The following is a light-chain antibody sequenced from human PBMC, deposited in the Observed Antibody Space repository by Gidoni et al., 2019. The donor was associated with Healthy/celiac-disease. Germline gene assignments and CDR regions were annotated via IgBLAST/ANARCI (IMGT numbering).Light chain of an antibody. CDR3: CSYACSRYWV. CDR2: EVS. J-gene: IGLJ3*02. V-gene: IGLV2-23*02. CDR1: SSDVGRYNL. Sequence: QAAPTQPASVSGYPVPSITISCTGTSSDVGRYNLGSWYQPHPVKAPKLMIYEVSKRPSGVSNRFSGSKSGTTASLTTSGLQAEDEADYYCCSYACSRYWVFGGWTKLTVL.